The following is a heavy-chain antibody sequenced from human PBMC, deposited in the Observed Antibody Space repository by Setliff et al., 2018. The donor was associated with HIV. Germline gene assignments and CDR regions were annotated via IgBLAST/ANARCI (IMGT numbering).Heavy chain of an antibody. Sequence: SVKVSCKASGGTFSSYGISWVRQAPGQGLEWMGGIIPTFGTGFYAQKFRDRVTITTDENRSTAYMELNSLRPEDTGVFYCARVGHSSSYHYYGMDVWGQGTTGTVS. D-gene: IGHD6-13*01. CDR1: GGTFSSYG. CDR3: ARVGHSSSYHYYGMDV. J-gene: IGHJ6*02. V-gene: IGHV1-69*05. CDR2: IIPTFGTG.